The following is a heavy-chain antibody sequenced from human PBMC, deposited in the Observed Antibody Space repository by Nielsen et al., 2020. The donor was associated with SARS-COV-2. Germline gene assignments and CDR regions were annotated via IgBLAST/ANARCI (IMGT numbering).Heavy chain of an antibody. J-gene: IGHJ4*02. CDR2: ISGQGDST. D-gene: IGHD5-18*01. V-gene: IGHV3-23*01. CDR3: AKDGWIQLWLRPSLALDYFDY. CDR1: EFSFEKSA. Sequence: GESLKISCAVSEFSFEKSAMSWVRQAPGKGLEWVSTISGQGDSTYYADSVKGRFTISRDNSKNTLYLQMNSLRAEDTAVYYCAKDGWIQLWLRPSLALDYFDYWGQGTLVTVSS.